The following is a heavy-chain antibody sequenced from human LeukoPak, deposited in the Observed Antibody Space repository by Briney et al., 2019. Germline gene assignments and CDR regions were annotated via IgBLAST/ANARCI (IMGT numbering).Heavy chain of an antibody. V-gene: IGHV1-8*01. J-gene: IGHJ4*02. D-gene: IGHD6-19*01. Sequence: VSVKVSCKAFEDTFTSYDTKWVRQATGQGHEWMGWMNPNRGNTGYAHKFQGRVTMPRNSSISTAYTELTSLRSEDTAVYYCARGRRYSSGWYGEYWGQGTLVTVSS. CDR1: EDTFTSYD. CDR2: MNPNRGNT. CDR3: ARGRRYSSGWYGEY.